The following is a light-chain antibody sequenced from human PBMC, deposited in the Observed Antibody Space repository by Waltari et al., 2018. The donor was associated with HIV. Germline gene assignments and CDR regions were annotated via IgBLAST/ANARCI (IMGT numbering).Light chain of an antibody. J-gene: IGLJ2*01. V-gene: IGLV2-14*03. Sequence: QSALTQPASVSGSPGQSITIPCTGTSSDVVIHNSNYVSWYQYHPGKAPKLLIYDVRNRPFGVSSRFSGSRSGSTVTLTISGLQAEDEADYYCTSYTSNPITTAVVFGGGTRLTVL. CDR3: TSYTSNPITTAVV. CDR1: SSDVVIHNSNY. CDR2: DVR.